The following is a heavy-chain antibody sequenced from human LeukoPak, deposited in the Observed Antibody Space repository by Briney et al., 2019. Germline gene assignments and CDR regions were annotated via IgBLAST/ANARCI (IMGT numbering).Heavy chain of an antibody. V-gene: IGHV1-18*01. D-gene: IGHD5-12*01. CDR1: GYTFTSHG. CDR2: ISAYNGST. J-gene: IGHJ4*02. CDR3: ARVGGRFSGYDFGRDY. Sequence: ASVKVSCKGSGYTFTSHGISWLRQAPGQGPEWMGWISAYNGSTNYAQKLQGRVTMTTDTSTSTAYMELRSLRSDDTAVYYCARVGGRFSGYDFGRDYWGQGTLVTVSS.